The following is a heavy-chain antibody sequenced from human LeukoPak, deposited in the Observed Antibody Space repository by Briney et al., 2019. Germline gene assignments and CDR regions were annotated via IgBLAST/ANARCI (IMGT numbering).Heavy chain of an antibody. J-gene: IGHJ4*02. CDR3: VSGFLQWLY. CDR2: INPDGSNM. D-gene: IGHD3-3*01. Sequence: GGSLRLSCAASGFSLSSYWMSWVRQAPGKGLEWVANINPDGSNMLYVDSVKGRFTISRGNAKNSLYLQMNNLRAEDTAVYFCVSGFLQWLYWGQGTLVTVSS. CDR1: GFSLSSYW. V-gene: IGHV3-7*01.